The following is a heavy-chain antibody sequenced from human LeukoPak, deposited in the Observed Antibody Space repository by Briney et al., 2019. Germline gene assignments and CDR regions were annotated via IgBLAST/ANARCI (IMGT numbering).Heavy chain of an antibody. J-gene: IGHJ4*02. V-gene: IGHV3-64D*06. CDR1: GFSFSTSA. D-gene: IGHD4/OR15-4a*01. Sequence: PGGSLRLSCSASGFSFSTSAMHWVRQAPGKGPQFVSAITSNGRSTYYADSVKGRFTISRDNSKSTLDLQMSGLRPEDTAVYYCVRDLTWGQGTLVTVSS. CDR3: VRDLT. CDR2: ITSNGRST.